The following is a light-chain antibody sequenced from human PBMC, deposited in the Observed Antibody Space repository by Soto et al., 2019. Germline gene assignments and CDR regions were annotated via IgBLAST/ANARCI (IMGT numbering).Light chain of an antibody. J-gene: IGLJ2*01. V-gene: IGLV4-69*01. CDR3: QTWGTGIV. Sequence: QSVLTQSPSASASLGASVKLTCTLSSGHSSFAIAWHQQQPEKGPRYLMKINSDGSHTKGDGIPDRFSGSGSGAERYLTIYSLQSEDEAEYYCQTWGTGIVVGGGTKLTVL. CDR1: SGHSSFA. CDR2: INSDGSH.